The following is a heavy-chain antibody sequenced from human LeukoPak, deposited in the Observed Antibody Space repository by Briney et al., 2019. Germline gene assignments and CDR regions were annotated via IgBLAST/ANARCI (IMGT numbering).Heavy chain of an antibody. CDR3: ARSDTYYYDSRYYYYYGMDV. J-gene: IGHJ6*02. V-gene: IGHV4-34*01. D-gene: IGHD3-22*01. CDR2: INHSEST. Sequence: SETLSLTCAVYGGSFSGYDWSWIRHPPGKGLDRIGEINHSESTNYNPSPKSRITISVDTSKNQFSLKLSSVTAADTAVYYCARSDTYYYDSRYYYYYGMDVWGQGTTVTVSS. CDR1: GGSFSGYD.